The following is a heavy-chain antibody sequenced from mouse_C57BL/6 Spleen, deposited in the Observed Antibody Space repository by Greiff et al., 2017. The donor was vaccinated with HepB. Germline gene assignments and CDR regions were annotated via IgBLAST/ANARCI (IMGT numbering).Heavy chain of an antibody. D-gene: IGHD1-1*02. CDR1: GFTFSSYA. V-gene: IGHV5-4*01. CDR3: ARDRVVDYYAMDY. CDR2: ISDGGSYT. Sequence: EVQGVESGGGLVKPGGSLKLSCAASGFTFSSYAMSWVRQTPEKRLEWVATISDGGSYTYYPDNVKGRFTISRDNAKNNLYLQMSHLKSEDTAMYYCARDRVVDYYAMDYWGQGTSVTVSS. J-gene: IGHJ4*01.